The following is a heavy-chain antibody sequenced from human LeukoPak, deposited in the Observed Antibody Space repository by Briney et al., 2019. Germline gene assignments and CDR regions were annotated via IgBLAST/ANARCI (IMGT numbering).Heavy chain of an antibody. J-gene: IGHJ4*02. D-gene: IGHD3-22*01. CDR2: IYTSGST. CDR1: GGSISGYY. CDR3: ARKSHDSSGFDF. Sequence: SETLSLTCTVSGGSISGYYWNWIRQPAGKGLEWIGRIYTSGSTNYNPPLKSRVTMSVDTSKNQFSLKLSSVTAADTAVYYCARKSHDSSGFDFWGQGTLVTVSS. V-gene: IGHV4-4*07.